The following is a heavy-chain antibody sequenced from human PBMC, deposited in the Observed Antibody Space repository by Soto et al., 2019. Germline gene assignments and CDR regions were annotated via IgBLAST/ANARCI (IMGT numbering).Heavy chain of an antibody. CDR3: ARDYLTGMHDY. Sequence: VGSLRLSCAASGFTFSSYSMNWVRQAPGKGLEWVSYISSSSTIYYADSVKGRFTISRDNAKNSLYLQMNSLRDEDTAVYYCARDYLTGMHDYWGQGTLVTVSS. CDR1: GFTFSSYS. CDR2: ISSSSTI. J-gene: IGHJ4*02. V-gene: IGHV3-48*02. D-gene: IGHD7-27*01.